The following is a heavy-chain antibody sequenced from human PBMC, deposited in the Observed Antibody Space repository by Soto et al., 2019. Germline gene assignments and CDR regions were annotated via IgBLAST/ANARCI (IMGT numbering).Heavy chain of an antibody. CDR1: GYDFSSYP. Sequence: QVQLVQSGAEVKKPGASVKVSCKASGYDFSSYPINWVRQAPRQRPEWVGWINVANGNTQYSRKVQDRVTITRDTSATTVYMLLSSLRSEDTAVYFCARRGLPSTIGGAAWAYLDHWGQGTLVTVSS. CDR3: ARRGLPSTIGGAAWAYLDH. V-gene: IGHV1-3*01. D-gene: IGHD1-26*01. CDR2: INVANGNT. J-gene: IGHJ4*02.